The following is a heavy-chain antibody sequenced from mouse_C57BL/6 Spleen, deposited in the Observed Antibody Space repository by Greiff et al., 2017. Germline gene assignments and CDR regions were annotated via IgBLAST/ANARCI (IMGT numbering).Heavy chain of an antibody. J-gene: IGHJ3*01. Sequence: VQLQQSGPELVKPGASVKISCKASGYSFTSYYIHWVKQRPGQGLEWIGWIYPGSGNTKYNEKFKGKATLTADTSSSTAYMQLSSLTSEDSAVYYCARGRDYEEGWFAYWGQGTLVTVSA. CDR2: IYPGSGNT. V-gene: IGHV1-66*01. D-gene: IGHD1-1*01. CDR1: GYSFTSYY. CDR3: ARGRDYEEGWFAY.